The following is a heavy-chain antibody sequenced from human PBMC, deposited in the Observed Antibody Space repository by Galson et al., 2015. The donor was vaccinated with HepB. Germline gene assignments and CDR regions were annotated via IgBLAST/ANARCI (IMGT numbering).Heavy chain of an antibody. D-gene: IGHD6-6*01. J-gene: IGHJ5*02. CDR2: ISWNSGNI. CDR1: GFTFDNYA. CDR3: AKGDSSSSVGNWSDP. V-gene: IGHV3-9*01. Sequence: SLRLSCAASGFTFDNYAMHWVRQTPGKGLEWVSGISWNSGNIGYADSVKGRFSISRDNGKNSLYLQMNSLRAEDTALYYCAKGDSSSSVGNWSDPWGQGTLVTVSS.